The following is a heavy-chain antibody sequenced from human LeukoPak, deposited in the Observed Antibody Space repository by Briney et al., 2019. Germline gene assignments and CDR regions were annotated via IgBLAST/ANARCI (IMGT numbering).Heavy chain of an antibody. Sequence: PSETLSLTCTVSGGSISSYYWSWIRQPPGKGLEWIGYIYTSGSTNYNPSLKSRVTISVDTSKNQFSLKLSSVTAADTAVYYCARLGYYDSSGYYSYYHYYMDVWAKGPRSPSP. V-gene: IGHV4-4*09. CDR2: IYTSGST. CDR3: ARLGYYDSSGYYSYYHYYMDV. CDR1: GGSISSYY. J-gene: IGHJ6*03. D-gene: IGHD3-22*01.